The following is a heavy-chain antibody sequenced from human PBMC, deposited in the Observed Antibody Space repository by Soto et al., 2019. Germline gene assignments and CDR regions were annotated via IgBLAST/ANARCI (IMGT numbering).Heavy chain of an antibody. J-gene: IGHJ6*02. CDR3: AKDQEACSSTSCYPYYGMDV. CDR1: GFTFSSYG. V-gene: IGHV3-30*18. Sequence: SLRLSCAASGFTFSSYGMHWVRQAPGKGLEWVAVISYDGSNKYYADSVKGRFTISRDNSKNTLYLQMNSLRAEDTAVYYCAKDQEACSSTSCYPYYGMDVWGQGTTVTVSS. CDR2: ISYDGSNK. D-gene: IGHD2-2*01.